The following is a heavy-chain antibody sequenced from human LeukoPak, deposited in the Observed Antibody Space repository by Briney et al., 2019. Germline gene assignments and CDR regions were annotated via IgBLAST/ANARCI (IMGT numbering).Heavy chain of an antibody. CDR2: ISGSGGST. Sequence: GGSLRLSCAASGFTFSSYAMSWVRQAPGKGLEWVSAISGSGGSTYYADSVKGRFTISRDNSTNTLYLQMNSLRAEDTAVYYCATDYVWGSPIDYWGQGTLVTVSS. J-gene: IGHJ4*02. D-gene: IGHD3-16*01. CDR1: GFTFSSYA. V-gene: IGHV3-23*01. CDR3: ATDYVWGSPIDY.